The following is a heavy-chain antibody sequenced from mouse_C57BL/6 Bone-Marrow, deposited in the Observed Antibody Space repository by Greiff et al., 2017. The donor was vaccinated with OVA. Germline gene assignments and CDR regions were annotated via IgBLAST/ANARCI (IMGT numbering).Heavy chain of an antibody. D-gene: IGHD2-1*01. CDR2: IDPENGDT. V-gene: IGHV14-4*01. CDR3: TSYGNFDY. CDR1: GFNIKDDY. Sequence: EVQLQQSGAELVRPGASVKLSCTASGFNIKDDYMHWVKQRPEQGLEWIGWIDPENGDTESASKFQGKATITADTSSNTAYLQLSSLTSEDTAVYYCTSYGNFDYWGKGTTLTVSS. J-gene: IGHJ2*01.